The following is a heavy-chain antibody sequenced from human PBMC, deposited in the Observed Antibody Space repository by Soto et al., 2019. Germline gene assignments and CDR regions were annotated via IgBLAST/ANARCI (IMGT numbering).Heavy chain of an antibody. J-gene: IGHJ4*02. D-gene: IGHD3-22*01. CDR2: IYTSGST. Sequence: KPSDTLSLTCPVSCVSISSGDYYWSWLPPPPGKGLEWIGYIYTSGSTYYNPSLKSRVTISVDTSKNQCSLKLSSVTAADTAVYYCASYYYDSRGYPGYWGQGTLVTVSS. V-gene: IGHV4-30-4*02. CDR3: ASYYYDSRGYPGY. CDR1: CVSISSGDYY.